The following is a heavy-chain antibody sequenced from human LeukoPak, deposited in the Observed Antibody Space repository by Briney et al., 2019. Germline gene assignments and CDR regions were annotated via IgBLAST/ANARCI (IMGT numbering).Heavy chain of an antibody. J-gene: IGHJ4*02. Sequence: TSSETLSLTCTVSGGSISSYYWSWIRQPPGKGLEWIGYIYYSGSTNYNPSLKSRVTISVDTSKNQFSLKLSSVTAADTAVYYCARWYSGSYFYFDYWGQGTLVTVSS. CDR1: GGSISSYY. D-gene: IGHD1-26*01. V-gene: IGHV4-59*01. CDR3: ARWYSGSYFYFDY. CDR2: IYYSGST.